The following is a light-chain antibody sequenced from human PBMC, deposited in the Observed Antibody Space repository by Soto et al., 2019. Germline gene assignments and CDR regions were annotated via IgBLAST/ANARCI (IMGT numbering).Light chain of an antibody. CDR3: QQSSSTPHT. CDR2: AAS. Sequence: DIQMTQSPSSLSASVGDRVTITCRASQTISSYLNWYHQKPGKAPKLLIYAASSLQSGVPSRFSGSGSGTDFTLTINSLQPEDFATYYCQQSSSTPHTFGQGTKLEIK. V-gene: IGKV1-39*01. J-gene: IGKJ2*01. CDR1: QTISSY.